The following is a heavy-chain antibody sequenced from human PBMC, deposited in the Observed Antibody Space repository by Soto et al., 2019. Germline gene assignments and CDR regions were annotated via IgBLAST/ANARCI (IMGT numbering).Heavy chain of an antibody. CDR2: IFYNGGT. CDR1: GDSVSTYY. V-gene: IGHV4-59*02. Sequence: NPSETLSLTCTVSGDSVSTYYWSWIRQSPGKGLQWIGYIFYNGGTAYNPSLKSRVTMSLDMSKKQFSLKLTSVTAADTAAYYCARVKLVHKVIDYWGQGTLVTVSS. CDR3: ARVKLVHKVIDY. J-gene: IGHJ4*02. D-gene: IGHD1-1*01.